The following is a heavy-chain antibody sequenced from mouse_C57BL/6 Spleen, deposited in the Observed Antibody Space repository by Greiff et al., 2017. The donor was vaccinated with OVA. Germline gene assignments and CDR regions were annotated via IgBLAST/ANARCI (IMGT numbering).Heavy chain of an antibody. CDR3: TRCELRPWFAY. V-gene: IGHV1-15*01. CDR1: GYTFTDYE. Sequence: QVQLKQSGAELVRPGASVTLSCKASGYTFTDYEMHWVKQTPVHGLEWIGAIDPETGGTAYNQKFKGKAILTADKSSSTAYMELRSLTSEDSAVYYCTRCELRPWFAYWGQGTLVTVSA. CDR2: IDPETGGT. J-gene: IGHJ3*01. D-gene: IGHD1-1*01.